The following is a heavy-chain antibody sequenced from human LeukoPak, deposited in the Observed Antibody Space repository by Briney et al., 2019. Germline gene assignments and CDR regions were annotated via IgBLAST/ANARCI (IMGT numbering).Heavy chain of an antibody. J-gene: IGHJ4*02. D-gene: IGHD1-26*01. Sequence: SETLSLTCTVSGYSMSSGYYWGWIRQPPGKGLEWIGSIYHSGSTYYNPSIESRVTISVDPSKNQFSLKPNSVTAADTAVYYCARENSGTYYGDSWGQGTLVTVSS. CDR1: GYSMSSGYY. CDR2: IYHSGST. V-gene: IGHV4-38-2*02. CDR3: ARENSGTYYGDS.